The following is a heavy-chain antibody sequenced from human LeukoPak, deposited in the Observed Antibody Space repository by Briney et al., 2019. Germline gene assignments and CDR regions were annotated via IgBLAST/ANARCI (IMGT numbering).Heavy chain of an antibody. CDR2: ISWNSGSI. CDR1: GFTFDDYS. CDR3: AKDIVDTAMVGTFDI. V-gene: IGHV3-9*01. D-gene: IGHD5-18*01. Sequence: GGSLRLSCAASGFTFDDYSLHWVRQRPGKGLGWVSGISWNSGSIGYADSVKGRFTISRDNAKYSLYLQMNSLRAEDTALYYCAKDIVDTAMVGTFDIWGQGTVVTVSS. J-gene: IGHJ3*02.